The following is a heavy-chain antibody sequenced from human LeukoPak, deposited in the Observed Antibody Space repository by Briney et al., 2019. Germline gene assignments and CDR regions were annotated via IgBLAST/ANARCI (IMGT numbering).Heavy chain of an antibody. V-gene: IGHV3-48*03. J-gene: IGHJ4*02. CDR1: GFTFSIYE. CDR2: TTSTGFTK. D-gene: IGHD2-15*01. CDR3: ARGFCSGGTCYFLIAFDY. Sequence: GGSLRLSCAASGFTFSIYEMNWVRQAPGKGLEWISYTTSTGFTKYYADSVRGRFTISRDNAKNSPYLQMNSLRAEDTAVYYCARGFCSGGTCYFLIAFDYWGQGTLVTVPS.